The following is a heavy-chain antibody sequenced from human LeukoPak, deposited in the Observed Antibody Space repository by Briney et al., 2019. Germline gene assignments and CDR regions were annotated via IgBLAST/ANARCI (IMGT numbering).Heavy chain of an antibody. CDR3: ARHRYDYVWGSYRYSWFDP. Sequence: PSETLSLTCAVYGGSFSGYYWSWIRQPPGKGLEWIGEINHSGSTNYNPSLKSRVTISVDTSKNQFSLKLSSVTAADTAVYYCARHRYDYVWGSYRYSWFDPWGQGTLVTVSS. CDR1: GGSFSGYY. D-gene: IGHD3-16*02. V-gene: IGHV4-34*01. CDR2: INHSGST. J-gene: IGHJ5*02.